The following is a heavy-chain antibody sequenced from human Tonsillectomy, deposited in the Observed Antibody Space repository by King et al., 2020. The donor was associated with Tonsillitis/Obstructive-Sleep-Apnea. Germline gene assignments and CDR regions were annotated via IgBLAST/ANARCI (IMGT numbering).Heavy chain of an antibody. V-gene: IGHV3-23*04. Sequence: VQLVESGGGLVQPGGSLRLSCAASGFTFSSYAMTWVRQAPGKGLEWVSVISGSGGSTYYADSVKGRFTISRDNSKNTLYLHMNSLRADDTAVYYCAKDSYSSGYYPSNYYYMDVWGKGTTVTVSS. CDR2: ISGSGGST. D-gene: IGHD3-22*01. J-gene: IGHJ6*03. CDR1: GFTFSSYA. CDR3: AKDSYSSGYYPSNYYYMDV.